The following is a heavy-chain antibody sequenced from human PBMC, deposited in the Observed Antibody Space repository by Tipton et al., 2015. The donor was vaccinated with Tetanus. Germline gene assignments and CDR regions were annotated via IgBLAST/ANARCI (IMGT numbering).Heavy chain of an antibody. CDR2: IHSGGRA. CDR3: AAQIIPTDRGGWFDP. Sequence: TLSLTCAVSIGSINSGSYHWDWIRQPPGKGLEWLGGIHSGGRASYNPSLKSRLTMSLDTSKTQFSLKLISVTATDTAVYYCAAQIIPTDRGGWFDPWGQGTLVTVSS. J-gene: IGHJ5*02. CDR1: IGSINSGSYH. D-gene: IGHD3-3*01. V-gene: IGHV4-39*01.